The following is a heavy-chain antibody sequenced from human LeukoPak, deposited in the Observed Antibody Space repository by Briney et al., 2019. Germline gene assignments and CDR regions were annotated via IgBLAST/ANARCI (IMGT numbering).Heavy chain of an antibody. J-gene: IGHJ6*04. V-gene: IGHV3-21*01. D-gene: IGHD6-19*01. CDR2: ISSSSSYI. CDR3: AREGIAVAGTDYYGMDV. CDR1: GFTFSSYS. Sequence: GGSLRLSCAASGFTFSSYSMNWVRQAPGKGLEWVSSISSSSSYIHYADSVKGRFTISRDNAKNSLYLQMNSLRAEDTAVYYCAREGIAVAGTDYYGMDVWGKGTTVTVSS.